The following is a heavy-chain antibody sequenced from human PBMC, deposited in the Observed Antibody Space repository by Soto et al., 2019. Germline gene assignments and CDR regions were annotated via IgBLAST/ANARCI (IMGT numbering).Heavy chain of an antibody. CDR1: GGIFTNNA. V-gene: IGHV1-69*01. CDR2: ASPLFDTA. J-gene: IGHJ6*02. D-gene: IGHD5-18*01. Sequence: QVQVVQSGAEVKKPGSSVKVSCKVSGGIFTNNAISWVRQAPGQGLEWLGGASPLFDTAYYAQIFRGRLKISAGGATTTAYMALSGLTSADTAVYFCATGGHNDGYNFYHGMDVWGQGTTVTVS. CDR3: ATGGHNDGYNFYHGMDV.